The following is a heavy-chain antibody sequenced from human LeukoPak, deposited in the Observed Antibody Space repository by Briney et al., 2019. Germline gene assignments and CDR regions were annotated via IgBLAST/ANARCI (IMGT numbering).Heavy chain of an antibody. D-gene: IGHD6-19*01. CDR1: GGSVSSGSYY. CDR3: AGGWYSSGWYYNSDTSYYGMDV. V-gene: IGHV4-61*01. Sequence: PSETLSLTCTVSGGSVSSGSYYWSWIRQPPGKGLEWIGYIYYSGSTNYNPSLKSRVTISVDTSKNQFSLKLSSVTAADTAVYYCAGGWYSSGWYYNSDTSYYGMDVWGQGTTVTVSS. CDR2: IYYSGST. J-gene: IGHJ6*02.